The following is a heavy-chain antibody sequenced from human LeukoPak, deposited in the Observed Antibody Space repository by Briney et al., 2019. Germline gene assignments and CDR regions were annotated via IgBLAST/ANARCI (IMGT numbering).Heavy chain of an antibody. CDR2: IRGSGGST. CDR3: AKSGVGATTVGHFDY. D-gene: IGHD1-26*01. V-gene: IGHV3-23*01. J-gene: IGHJ4*02. Sequence: GGSLRLSCAASGFTFGSYAMSWVRQAPGKGPEWVSLIRGSGGSTYYVDSVKGRFTISRDNSKNTLYLQMNSLRAEDTAVYYCAKSGVGATTVGHFDYWGQGTLVTVSS. CDR1: GFTFGSYA.